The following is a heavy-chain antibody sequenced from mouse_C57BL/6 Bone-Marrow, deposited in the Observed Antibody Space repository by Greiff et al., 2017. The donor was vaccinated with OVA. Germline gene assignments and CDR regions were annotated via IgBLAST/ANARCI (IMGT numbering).Heavy chain of an antibody. CDR2: ISYDGSN. V-gene: IGHV3-6*01. CDR3: ARNAYYSNYDYHAMDY. D-gene: IGHD2-5*01. Sequence: EVQVVESGPGLVKPSQSLSLTCSVTGYSITSGYYWNWIRQFPGNKLEWMGYISYDGSNNYNPSLKNRISITRDTSKNQFFLKLNSVTTEDTATYYCARNAYYSNYDYHAMDYWGQGTSVTVSS. J-gene: IGHJ4*01. CDR1: GYSITSGYY.